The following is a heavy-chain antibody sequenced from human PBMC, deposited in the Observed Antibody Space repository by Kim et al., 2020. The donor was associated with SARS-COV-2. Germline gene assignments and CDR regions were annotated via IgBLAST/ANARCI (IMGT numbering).Heavy chain of an antibody. V-gene: IGHV4-34*01. Sequence: SYNPSLKRRVTISVDTSKNQFSLKLNSVTAADTAVYYCAIIPTVTSNFDYWGQGTPVTVSS. CDR3: AIIPTVTSNFDY. J-gene: IGHJ4*02. D-gene: IGHD4-17*01.